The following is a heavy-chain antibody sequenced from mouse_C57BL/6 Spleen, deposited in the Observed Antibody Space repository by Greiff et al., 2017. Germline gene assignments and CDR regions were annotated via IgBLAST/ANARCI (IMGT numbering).Heavy chain of an antibody. V-gene: IGHV14-2*01. J-gene: IGHJ4*01. CDR3: AREATVVAHYAMDY. Sequence: VQLKQSGAELVKPGASVKLSCTASGFNIKDYYMHWVKQRTEQGLEWIGRFDPEDGETKYAPKFPGKATITADTSSNTAYLQLSSLTSEDTAIYYCAREATVVAHYAMDYWGQGTSVTVSS. D-gene: IGHD1-1*01. CDR2: FDPEDGET. CDR1: GFNIKDYY.